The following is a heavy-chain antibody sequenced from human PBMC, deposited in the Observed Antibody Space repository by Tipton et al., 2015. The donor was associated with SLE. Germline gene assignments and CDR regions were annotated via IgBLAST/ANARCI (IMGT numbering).Heavy chain of an antibody. D-gene: IGHD1-26*01. V-gene: IGHV4-59*01. CDR1: GGSFTTYY. Sequence: TLSLTCTVSGGSFTTYYWNWVRQSPGRGLEWIGYIYYSVHAINNPSLSSGSTKYNPSLEGRVTISGDTSKNQFSLKLSSVTAADTAVYYCARGGSGNFDLWGRGTLVTVSS. CDR3: ARGGSGNFDL. CDR2: IYYSVHAINNPSLSSGST. J-gene: IGHJ2*01.